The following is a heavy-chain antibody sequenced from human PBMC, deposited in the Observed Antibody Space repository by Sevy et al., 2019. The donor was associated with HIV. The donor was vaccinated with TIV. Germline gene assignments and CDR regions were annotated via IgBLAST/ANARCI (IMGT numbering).Heavy chain of an antibody. J-gene: IGHJ4*02. CDR3: AGENAWGRGYS. Sequence: SETPSLTCTVSGGSIPILYWNWIRQPPEKGLGWIANAYSKGHIHYNPSLKSQVTLSLATSKNQFSLRLSSVTAADTAMYYCAGENAWGRGYSWGQGTLVTVSS. V-gene: IGHV4-59*08. D-gene: IGHD1-26*01. CDR1: GGSIPILY. CDR2: AYSKGHI.